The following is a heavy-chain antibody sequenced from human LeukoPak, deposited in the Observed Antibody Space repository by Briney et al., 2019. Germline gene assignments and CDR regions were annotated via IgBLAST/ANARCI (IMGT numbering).Heavy chain of an antibody. D-gene: IGHD5-24*01. CDR3: ARAGDGYNYSFDY. Sequence: ASVKVSCKASGYSFTSHYMHWVRQAPGQGLEWLGLINPSGSSTLYAQKFQGRVTMTRDMSTTTDYMELSSLRSEDTAVYYCARAGDGYNYSFDYWGQGTLVTVSS. J-gene: IGHJ4*02. V-gene: IGHV1-46*01. CDR1: GYSFTSHY. CDR2: INPSGSST.